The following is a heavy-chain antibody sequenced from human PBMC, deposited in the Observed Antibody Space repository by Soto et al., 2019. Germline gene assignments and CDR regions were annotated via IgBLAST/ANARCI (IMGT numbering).Heavy chain of an antibody. CDR1: GFTFSDYY. CDR2: ISSSGSTI. J-gene: IGHJ5*02. V-gene: IGHV3-11*01. Sequence: PGGSLRLSCAASGFTFSDYYMSWIRQAPGKGLEWVSYISSSGSTIYYADSVKGRFTISRDNAKNSLYLQMNSLRAEDTAVYYCARAQIVVVPAAGGWFDPWGQGTLVTVSS. D-gene: IGHD2-2*01. CDR3: ARAQIVVVPAAGGWFDP.